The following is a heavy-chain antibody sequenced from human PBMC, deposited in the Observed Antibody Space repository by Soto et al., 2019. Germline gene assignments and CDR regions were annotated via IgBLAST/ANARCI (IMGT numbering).Heavy chain of an antibody. CDR3: ARDHKRDGIDA. CDR1: GGTFSSDSFI. CDR2: INYSGTT. Sequence: SETLSLTCSVSGGTFSSDSFIWSWVRQFPGKGLEWIGYINYSGTTYYNPSLRSRITMSVDTSKNQFSLNLSSVTAADTAVYYCARDHKRDGIDAWGKGIXVPASS. D-gene: IGHD6-25*01. V-gene: IGHV4-31*03. J-gene: IGHJ6*01.